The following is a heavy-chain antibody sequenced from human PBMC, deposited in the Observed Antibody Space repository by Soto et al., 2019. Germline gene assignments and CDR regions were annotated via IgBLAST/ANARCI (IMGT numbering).Heavy chain of an antibody. V-gene: IGHV4-39*01. D-gene: IGHD3-10*01. CDR3: ARIDYYGSGSFYNGGYYFDY. Sequence: PSETLSLTCTVSGGSISSSSYYWGWIRQPPGKGLEWIGSIYYRGSTYYNPSLKSRVTMSVDTSKNQFSLRLSSVTAADTAAYYCARIDYYGSGSFYNGGYYFDYWGQGTLVTVSS. J-gene: IGHJ4*02. CDR1: GGSISSSSYY. CDR2: IYYRGST.